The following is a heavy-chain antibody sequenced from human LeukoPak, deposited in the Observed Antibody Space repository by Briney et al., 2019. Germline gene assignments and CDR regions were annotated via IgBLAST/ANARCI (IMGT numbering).Heavy chain of an antibody. CDR2: INTNTGNP. Sequence: GASVKVSCKASGYTFTSYATNWVRQAPGQGLEWMGWINTNTGNPTYAQGFTGRFVFSLDTSVSTAYLQISSLKAEDTAVYYCARGTLTFGGVIVIEFDYWGQGTLVTVSS. CDR3: ARGTLTFGGVIVIEFDY. V-gene: IGHV7-4-1*02. D-gene: IGHD3-16*02. J-gene: IGHJ4*02. CDR1: GYTFTSYA.